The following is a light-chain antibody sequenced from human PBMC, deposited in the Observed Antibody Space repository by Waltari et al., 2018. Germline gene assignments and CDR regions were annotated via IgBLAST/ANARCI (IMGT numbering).Light chain of an antibody. Sequence: QSALTQPPSASGSPGQSVTISCTGTSSDVGSYNYVSWYQQHPGNAPKLMIYEVSKRPSWVPYRSSGSKSGNTASLTVSGLQAEDEADYYCSSYAGRNNIVLFGGGTKLTVL. CDR3: SSYAGRNNIVL. CDR2: EVS. CDR1: SSDVGSYNY. J-gene: IGLJ2*01. V-gene: IGLV2-8*01.